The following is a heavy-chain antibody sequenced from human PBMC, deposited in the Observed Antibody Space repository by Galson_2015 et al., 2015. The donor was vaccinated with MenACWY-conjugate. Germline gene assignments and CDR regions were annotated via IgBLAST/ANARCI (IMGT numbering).Heavy chain of an antibody. CDR2: ISSSGTNT. D-gene: IGHD3-22*01. Sequence: SLRLSCAASGFTFSTYAMSWVRQAPGKGLEWVSGISSSGTNTYYAESVKGRFTISRDNSKNTLYLQMNSLRAEDTAVYHCANQINYVDNSGYYIYCCQGTLVPVSA. CDR3: ANQINYVDNSGYYIY. J-gene: IGHJ4*02. V-gene: IGHV3-23*01. CDR1: GFTFSTYA.